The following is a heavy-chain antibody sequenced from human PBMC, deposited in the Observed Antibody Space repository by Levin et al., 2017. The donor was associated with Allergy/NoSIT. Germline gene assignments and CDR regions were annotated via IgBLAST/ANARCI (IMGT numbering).Heavy chain of an antibody. V-gene: IGHV3-30-3*01. D-gene: IGHD6-19*01. CDR1: GFPFSSYA. J-gene: IGHJ3*02. Sequence: LSLSCAASGFPFSSYAMHWVRQAPGKGLEWVAVISYDGSNKYYADSVKGRFTISRDNSKNTLYLQMNSLRAEDTAVYYCAREKRGEYSSGWDAFDIWGQGTMVTVSS. CDR2: ISYDGSNK. CDR3: AREKRGEYSSGWDAFDI.